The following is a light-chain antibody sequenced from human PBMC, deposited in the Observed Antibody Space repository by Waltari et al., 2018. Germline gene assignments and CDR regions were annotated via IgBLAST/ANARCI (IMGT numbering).Light chain of an antibody. CDR3: QSTDSSGSFVV. Sequence: SYELTQPPSVSVSPGQTARLTCSGEALPRQFTSWYQQRPGQAPIMLMYRDTERPSVIPERFSGSSSGTIVTLTITGVQAEDEADYYCQSTDSSGSFVVFGGGTRLTVL. J-gene: IGLJ2*01. CDR2: RDT. CDR1: ALPRQF. V-gene: IGLV3-25*03.